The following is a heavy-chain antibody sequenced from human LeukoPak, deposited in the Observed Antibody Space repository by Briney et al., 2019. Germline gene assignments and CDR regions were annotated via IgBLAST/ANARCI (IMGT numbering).Heavy chain of an antibody. J-gene: IGHJ4*02. CDR1: GGSISSYY. Sequence: SETLSLTCTVSGGSISSYYWSWIRQPPGKGLEWIGNIYYSGSTNYNPSLKSRVTISVDTSKNQFSLKLSSVTAADTAVYYCAGRISSSSKGGFDYWGQGTLVTVSS. D-gene: IGHD6-6*01. V-gene: IGHV4-59*01. CDR2: IYYSGST. CDR3: AGRISSSSKGGFDY.